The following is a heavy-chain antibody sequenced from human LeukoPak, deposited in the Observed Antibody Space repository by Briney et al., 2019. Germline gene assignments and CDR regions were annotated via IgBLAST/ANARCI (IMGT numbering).Heavy chain of an antibody. V-gene: IGHV3-21*04. J-gene: IGHJ4*02. CDR2: ISSSSSYI. Sequence: GGSLRLSCAASGFTFSSYSMNWVRQAPGKGLEWVSSISSSSSYIYYADSVKGRFTISRDNAKNSLYLQMDSLRAEDTALYYCARAPITSPFYFDSWGQGTLVTVSS. CDR1: GFTFSSYS. D-gene: IGHD2-2*01. CDR3: ARAPITSPFYFDS.